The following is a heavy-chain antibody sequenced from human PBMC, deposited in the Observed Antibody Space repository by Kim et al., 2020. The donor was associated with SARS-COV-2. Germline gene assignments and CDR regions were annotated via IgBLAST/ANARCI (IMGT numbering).Heavy chain of an antibody. J-gene: IGHJ3*02. Sequence: SETLSLTCTVSGDSISSSSYCWGWIRQPPGQGLDWIGGISHRGTTFYSSSLKTRVTISIDTSKNQFSLKLSSVTAADTAVYYCAKYPSGSYGGPFDIWGQGTMVTVSS. D-gene: IGHD1-26*01. V-gene: IGHV4-39*01. CDR1: GDSISSSSYC. CDR2: ISHRGTT. CDR3: AKYPSGSYGGPFDI.